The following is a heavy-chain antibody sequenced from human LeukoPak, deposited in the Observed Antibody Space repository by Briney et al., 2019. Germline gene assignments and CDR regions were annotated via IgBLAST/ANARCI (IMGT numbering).Heavy chain of an antibody. CDR3: AKASEERYSGYDDYLHY. J-gene: IGHJ4*02. Sequence: QTGGSLRLSCVVSGFSFEDHAMHWVRQAPGKGLEWVLGISWNGDTIGYADSVKGRFTVSRDNAKNSVYLQMNNLRTEDTALYYCAKASEERYSGYDDYLHYWGQGTLVTVSS. D-gene: IGHD5-12*01. CDR2: ISWNGDTI. CDR1: GFSFEDHA. V-gene: IGHV3-9*01.